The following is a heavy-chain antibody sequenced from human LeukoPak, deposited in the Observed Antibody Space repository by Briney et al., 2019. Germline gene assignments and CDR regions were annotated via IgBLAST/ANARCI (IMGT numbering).Heavy chain of an antibody. D-gene: IGHD2-2*01. CDR3: AKDYQHYYYYYMDV. CDR1: GFTFSSYA. CDR2: ISYDGSNK. J-gene: IGHJ6*03. Sequence: PGGSLRLSCAASGFTFSSYAMHWVRQAPGKGLEWVAVISYDGSNKYYADSVKGRFTISRDNSKNTLYLQMNSLRAEDTAVYYCAKDYQHYYYYYMDVWGKGTTVTVSS. V-gene: IGHV3-30*04.